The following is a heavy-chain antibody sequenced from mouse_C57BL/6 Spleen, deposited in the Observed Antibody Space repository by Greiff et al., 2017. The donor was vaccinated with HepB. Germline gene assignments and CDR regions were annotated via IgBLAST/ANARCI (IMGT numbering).Heavy chain of an antibody. CDR3: ARRNEGYFDV. V-gene: IGHV5-12*01. CDR1: GFTFSDYY. Sequence: EVKLVESGGGLVQPGGSLKLSCAASGFTFSDYYMYWVRQTPEKRLGWVAYISNGGGSTYYPDTVKGRFTISRDNAKNTLYLQMSRLKSEDTAMYYCARRNEGYFDVWGTGTTVTVSS. CDR2: ISNGGGST. J-gene: IGHJ1*03.